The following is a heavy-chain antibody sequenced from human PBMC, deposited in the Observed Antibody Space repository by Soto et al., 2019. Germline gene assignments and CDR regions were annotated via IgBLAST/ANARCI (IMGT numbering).Heavy chain of an antibody. V-gene: IGHV2-5*02. CDR3: AHRPLPYSHYFDY. J-gene: IGHJ4*02. CDR1: GFSLSTRGVG. Sequence: QITLKESGPTLVKPTETLTLTCTFSGFSLSTRGVGVGWIRQPPGKALEWLALLYWDDDKRYSPSLESRLTITKHPATDQVFLTLPNLDPVDTATYYCAHRPLPYSHYFDYWGQGILVTVSS. D-gene: IGHD4-4*01. CDR2: LYWDDDK.